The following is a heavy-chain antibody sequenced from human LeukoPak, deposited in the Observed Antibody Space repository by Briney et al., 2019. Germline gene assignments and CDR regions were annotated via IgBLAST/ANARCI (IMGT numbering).Heavy chain of an antibody. J-gene: IGHJ4*02. V-gene: IGHV4-38-2*01. CDR3: ARHEGYCSGGSCYNFGDY. CDR1: GYSISSGYY. Sequence: SETLSLTCAVSGYSISSGYYWGWIRQPPGKGLEWIGSIYYSGSTYCNPSLKSRVTISVDTSKNQFSLKLSSVTAADTAVYYCARHEGYCSGGSCYNFGDYWGQGTLVTVSS. D-gene: IGHD2-15*01. CDR2: IYYSGST.